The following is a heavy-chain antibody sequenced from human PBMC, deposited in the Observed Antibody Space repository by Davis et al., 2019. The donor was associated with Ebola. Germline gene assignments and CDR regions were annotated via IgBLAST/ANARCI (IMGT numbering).Heavy chain of an antibody. V-gene: IGHV3-9*01. CDR2: ISWNSGAI. J-gene: IGHJ6*04. D-gene: IGHD7-27*01. CDR1: GFTIDDHA. CDR3: TKRLGRDHYGMDV. Sequence: PGGSLRLSCAASGFTIDDHAMHWVRQAPGKGLEWVSGISWNSGAIAYADSVKGRFTISRDNAKNSLYLQMNSLRTEDTALYYCTKRLGRDHYGMDVWGKGTTVTVSS.